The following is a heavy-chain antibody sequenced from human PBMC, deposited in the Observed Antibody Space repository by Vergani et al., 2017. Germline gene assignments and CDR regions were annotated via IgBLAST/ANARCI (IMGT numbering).Heavy chain of an antibody. Sequence: EVQLVESGGGLVQPGGSLRLSCAASGFTFSSYWMSWVRQAPEKGLEWVANIKQDGSEKYYVDSVKGRFTISRDKAKNSLYLQMNSLRAEDTAVYYCAREPQPRYWYFDLWGRGTLVTVSS. CDR2: IKQDGSEK. CDR1: GFTFSSYW. CDR3: AREPQPRYWYFDL. J-gene: IGHJ2*01. V-gene: IGHV3-7*01.